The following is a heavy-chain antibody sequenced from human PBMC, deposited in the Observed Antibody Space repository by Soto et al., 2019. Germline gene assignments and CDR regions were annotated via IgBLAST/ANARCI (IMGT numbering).Heavy chain of an antibody. CDR2: ISGSGGST. J-gene: IGHJ6*03. CDR1: GFTFSSYA. D-gene: IGHD4-17*01. Sequence: EVQLLESGGGLVQPGGSLRLSCAASGFTFSSYAMSWVRQAPGKGLEWVSAISGSGGSTYYADSVKGRFTISRDNSKTTLYLQMNSLRAEDTAVYYCAKAAAYGDYIMDYYYYMDVWGKGTTVTVSS. CDR3: AKAAAYGDYIMDYYYYMDV. V-gene: IGHV3-23*01.